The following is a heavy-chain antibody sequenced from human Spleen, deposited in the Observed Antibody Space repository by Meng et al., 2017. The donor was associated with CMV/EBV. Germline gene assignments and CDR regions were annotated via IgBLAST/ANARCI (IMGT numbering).Heavy chain of an antibody. Sequence: SETLSLTCTVSGGSISSGDYYWSWIRQSPGKGLEWMGYIYYSGSPSYNPSLKSRVAISVDTSKNQFSLRLSSVTAADTAMYYCARDSGRGYYKDPFYVWGQGTMVTVSS. J-gene: IGHJ3*01. CDR1: GGSISSGDYY. CDR3: ARDSGRGYYKDPFYV. CDR2: IYYSGSP. D-gene: IGHD3-22*01. V-gene: IGHV4-30-4*02.